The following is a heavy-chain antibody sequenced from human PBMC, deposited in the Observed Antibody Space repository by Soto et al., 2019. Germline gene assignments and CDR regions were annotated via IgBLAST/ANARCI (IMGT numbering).Heavy chain of an antibody. J-gene: IGHJ4*02. V-gene: IGHV1-24*01. CDR2: FDPEDGET. CDR1: GYTLTELS. Sequence: GASVKVSCKVSGYTLTELSMHWVRQAPGKGLEWMGGFDPEDGETIYAQKFQGRVTMTEDTSTDTAYMELSSLRSEDTAVYYCATVQRRYCSSTRCLPPAYWGQGTLVTVSS. D-gene: IGHD2-2*01. CDR3: ATVQRRYCSSTRCLPPAY.